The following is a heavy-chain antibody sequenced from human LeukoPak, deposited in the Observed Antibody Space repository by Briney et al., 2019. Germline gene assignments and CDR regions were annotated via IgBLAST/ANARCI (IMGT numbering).Heavy chain of an antibody. V-gene: IGHV1-18*01. CDR3: ARSSSSWGIYHYGKDV. J-gene: IGHJ6*02. CDR1: GYIFSNHG. Sequence: GASVKVSCKASGYIFSNHGISWVRQAPGQGLQWMGWVSAYNGNTKYAQNLQDRVAMTTDTSTSTVYMELRSLKADDTGVYYCARSSSSWGIYHYGKDVWGQGTTLTVAS. CDR2: VSAYNGNT. D-gene: IGHD3-16*02.